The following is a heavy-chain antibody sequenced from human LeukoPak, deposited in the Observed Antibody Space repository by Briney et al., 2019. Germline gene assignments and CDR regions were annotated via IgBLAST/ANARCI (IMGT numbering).Heavy chain of an antibody. CDR1: GVSINSGGYY. V-gene: IGHV4-31*02. CDR2: IYYSGSA. J-gene: IGHJ5*02. D-gene: IGHD3-9*01. CDR3: ARSEGHYSDVLAGINRFDP. Sequence: SQTLSLTCTVSGVSINSGGYYWSWIRQLPGKGLEWIEHIYYSGSAYYNPSLKSRVTMSVDTSTQFSLRLRSVTAADTAVYFCARSEGHYSDVLAGINRFDPWGQGTLVTVSS.